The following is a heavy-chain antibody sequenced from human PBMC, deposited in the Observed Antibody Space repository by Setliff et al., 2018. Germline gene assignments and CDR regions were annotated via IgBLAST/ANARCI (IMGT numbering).Heavy chain of an antibody. D-gene: IGHD6-19*01. V-gene: IGHV1-2*02. Sequence: ASVKVSCKTSGYIFTNYYILWVRQAPGQGLEWMGWINANTGGTREVQKFQGRVTMTRDTSIDTAYMEVNRLTYDDTAVYYCARVGGYASAWHGIEAFDIWGQGTKVTVSS. CDR3: ARVGGYASAWHGIEAFDI. J-gene: IGHJ3*02. CDR2: INANTGGT. CDR1: GYIFTNYY.